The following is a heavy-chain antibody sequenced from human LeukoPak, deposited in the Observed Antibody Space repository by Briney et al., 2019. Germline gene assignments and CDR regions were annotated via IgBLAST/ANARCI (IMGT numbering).Heavy chain of an antibody. CDR3: ARGGDTISHFDY. J-gene: IGHJ4*02. Sequence: PGGSLRLSCAASGFTFTSYEVNWVRQAPGKGLEWVSYTDNSGSTIYADSVKGRFTISRDNAKNSVYLQMNSQRAEDTAVYYCARGGDTISHFDYWGQGTLVTVSS. V-gene: IGHV3-48*03. D-gene: IGHD3-9*01. CDR2: TDNSGSTI. CDR1: GFTFTSYE.